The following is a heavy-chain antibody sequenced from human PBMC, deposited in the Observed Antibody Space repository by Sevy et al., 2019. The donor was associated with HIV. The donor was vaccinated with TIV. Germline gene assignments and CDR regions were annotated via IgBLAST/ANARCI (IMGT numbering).Heavy chain of an antibody. J-gene: IGHJ6*02. Sequence: GGSLRLSCAASGFTFSGYNMHWVRQAPGKGLEWVSSISTSSTYIYQADSVKGRFTISRDNAQNSVFLQMNSLRAEDTALYYCARGSCIGSSCHTVYHGMDVWGQGTTVTVSS. CDR3: ARGSCIGSSCHTVYHGMDV. V-gene: IGHV3-21*01. D-gene: IGHD2-2*02. CDR1: GFTFSGYN. CDR2: ISTSSTYI.